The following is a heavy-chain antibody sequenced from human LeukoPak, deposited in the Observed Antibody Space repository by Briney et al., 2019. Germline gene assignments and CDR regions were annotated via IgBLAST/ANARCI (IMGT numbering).Heavy chain of an antibody. D-gene: IGHD3-22*01. Sequence: GGSLRLSCAASGFTVSNNYMSWVRQAPGKGLEWVSVTYSAGGTYYADSVKGRFTISRDNSKNTLYLQMNTLRVEDTAVYYCARDSSGPAYWGQGTLVTVSS. CDR2: TYSAGGT. CDR3: ARDSSGPAY. V-gene: IGHV3-66*01. CDR1: GFTVSNNY. J-gene: IGHJ4*02.